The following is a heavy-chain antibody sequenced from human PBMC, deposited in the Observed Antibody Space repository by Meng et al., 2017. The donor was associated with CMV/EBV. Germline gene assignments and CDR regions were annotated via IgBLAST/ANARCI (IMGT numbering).Heavy chain of an antibody. CDR1: GFTFSSYA. CDR3: ASLSVPIIVVPAAMRPDY. D-gene: IGHD2-2*01. Sequence: GESLKISCAASGFTFSSYAMHWVRQAPGKGLEWVAVISYDGSNKYYADSVKGRFTISRDNSKNTLYLQMSSLRAEETAVYYCASLSVPIIVVPAAMRPDYWGQGTLVTVSS. J-gene: IGHJ4*02. V-gene: IGHV3-30-3*01. CDR2: ISYDGSNK.